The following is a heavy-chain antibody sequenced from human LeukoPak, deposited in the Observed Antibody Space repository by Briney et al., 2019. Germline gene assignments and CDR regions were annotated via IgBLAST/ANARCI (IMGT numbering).Heavy chain of an antibody. J-gene: IGHJ4*02. CDR1: GFTFSSFW. CDR2: MKQDGSDE. D-gene: IGHD1-26*01. V-gene: IGHV3-7*01. CDR3: ARDRGSFYFDS. Sequence: GGSLRLSCAASGFTFSSFWMTWVRQAPGKGLEWVANMKQDGSDEYYVDSVKGRFTISRDNAKNSLFLQMNSLRAEDTAVYYCARDRGSFYFDSWGQGTLVTVSS.